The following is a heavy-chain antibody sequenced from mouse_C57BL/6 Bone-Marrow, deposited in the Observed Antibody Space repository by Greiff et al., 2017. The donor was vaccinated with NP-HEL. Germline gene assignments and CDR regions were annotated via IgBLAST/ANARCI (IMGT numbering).Heavy chain of an antibody. CDR2: IYPGSGST. CDR3: AREIGLRRSYYYAMDY. V-gene: IGHV1-55*01. D-gene: IGHD2-4*01. J-gene: IGHJ4*01. CDR1: GYTFTSYW. Sequence: QVQLQQSGAELVKPGASVKMSCKASGYTFTSYWITWVKQRPGQGLEWIGDIYPGSGSTNYNEKFKSKATLTVDTSSSTAYMQLSSLTSEDSAVYYCAREIGLRRSYYYAMDYWGQGTSVTVSS.